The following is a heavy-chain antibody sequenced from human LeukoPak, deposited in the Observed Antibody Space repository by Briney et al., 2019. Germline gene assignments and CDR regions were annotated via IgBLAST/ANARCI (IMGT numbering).Heavy chain of an antibody. J-gene: IGHJ4*02. Sequence: GGSLRLSCAASGFTFSSYEMNWVRQAPGKGLEWVSYISSSGSTIYYADSVKGRFTISRDNAKNSLYLQMNSLRAEDTAVYYCARGGGELQRFDYWGQGTLVTVSS. CDR2: ISSSGSTI. D-gene: IGHD1-7*01. CDR3: ARGGGELQRFDY. V-gene: IGHV3-48*03. CDR1: GFTFSSYE.